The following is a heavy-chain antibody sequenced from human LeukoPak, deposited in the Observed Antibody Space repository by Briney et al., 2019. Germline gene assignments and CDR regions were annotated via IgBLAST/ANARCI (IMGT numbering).Heavy chain of an antibody. CDR3: ARMTWYSSASNYYFDY. CDR1: GYSFTTYW. Sequence: GESLKISCKGSGYSFTTYWIGWVRQMPGKGLEWMGIIYPGDSDTRYSPSFQGQVTISADKSISTAYLQWSSLMASDTAMYYCARMTWYSSASNYYFDYWGQGTLVTVSS. J-gene: IGHJ4*02. D-gene: IGHD6-6*01. CDR2: IYPGDSDT. V-gene: IGHV5-51*01.